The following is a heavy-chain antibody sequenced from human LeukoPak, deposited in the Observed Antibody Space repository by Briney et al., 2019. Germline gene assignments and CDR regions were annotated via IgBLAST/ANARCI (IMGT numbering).Heavy chain of an antibody. CDR2: ISGSGGST. V-gene: IGHV3-23*01. CDR1: GFTFRSYA. CDR3: AYYDSIGYYHSFAY. Sequence: SGGSLRLSCAASGFTFRSYAMICVRQAPGKGLEWVSAISGSGGSTDYADSVKGRFTISRDNSKNTLYMQMDSLRAEDTAVYYCAYYDSIGYYHSFAYGGQGTLVTVSS. J-gene: IGHJ4*02. D-gene: IGHD3-22*01.